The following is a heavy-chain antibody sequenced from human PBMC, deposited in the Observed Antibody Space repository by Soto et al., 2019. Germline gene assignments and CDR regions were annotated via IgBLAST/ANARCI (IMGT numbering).Heavy chain of an antibody. D-gene: IGHD3-22*01. V-gene: IGHV2-70*01. CDR3: ARAYYDSSGYYYRYYYGMDV. J-gene: IGHJ6*02. CDR2: IDWDDDK. Sequence: SGPTLVNPTQTLTLTCTFSGFSLSTSGMCVSWIRQPPGKALEWPALIDWDDDKYYSTSLKTRLTISKDTSKNQVVLTMTNMDPVDTATYYCARAYYDSSGYYYRYYYGMDVWGQGATVTVSS. CDR1: GFSLSTSGMC.